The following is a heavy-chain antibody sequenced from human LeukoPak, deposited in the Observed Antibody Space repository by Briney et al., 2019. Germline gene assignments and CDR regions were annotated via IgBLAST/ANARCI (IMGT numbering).Heavy chain of an antibody. J-gene: IGHJ4*02. CDR2: IYYSGST. Sequence: SSETLSLTCTVSGGSISSYYWSWIRQPPGKGLEWIGYIYYSGSTNYNPSLKSRVTISVDTSKNQVSLKLSSVTAADTAVYYCARSASGWGKQLVDVWGQGTLVTVSS. V-gene: IGHV4-59*01. CDR3: ARSASGWGKQLVDV. D-gene: IGHD6-6*01. CDR1: GGSISSYY.